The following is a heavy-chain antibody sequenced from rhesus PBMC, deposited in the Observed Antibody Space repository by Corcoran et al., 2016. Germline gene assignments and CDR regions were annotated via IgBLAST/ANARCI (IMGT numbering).Heavy chain of an antibody. J-gene: IGHJ6*01. Sequence: QVQLQESGPGLVKPSETLSLTCAVSGGSISDDYYWSWIRQPPGKGLEWIGYIYGSGGGTNYNPSLKNRVTIYIDTSKNQFSLKLSSVTAADTAVYYCARDTYSGYRSYGLDSWGQGVVVTVSS. CDR3: ARDTYSGYRSYGLDS. CDR1: GGSISDDYY. D-gene: IGHD5-24*01. CDR2: IYGSGGGT. V-gene: IGHV4-106*01.